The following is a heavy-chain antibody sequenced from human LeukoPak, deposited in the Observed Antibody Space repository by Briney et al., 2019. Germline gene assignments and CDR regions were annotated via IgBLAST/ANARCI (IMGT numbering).Heavy chain of an antibody. D-gene: IGHD3-22*01. J-gene: IGHJ4*02. Sequence: PSETLSLTCTVSGGSISSRSYYWGWLRQPPGKGLEWIGGFYYSGGTYYNESFKSGVAIYVDTSKNQYSLKLSSVTAADTAVYYSARSGCSNGYLFDYWGQGTLVTVSS. CDR2: FYYSGGT. V-gene: IGHV4-39*01. CDR1: GGSISSRSYY. CDR3: ARSGCSNGYLFDY.